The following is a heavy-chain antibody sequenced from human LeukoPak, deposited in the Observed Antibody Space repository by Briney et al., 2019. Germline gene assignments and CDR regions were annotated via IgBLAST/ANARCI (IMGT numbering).Heavy chain of an antibody. CDR3: VRDVGGGGATHFDY. CDR1: GYSISSGYY. D-gene: IGHD1-26*01. Sequence: PSETLSLTCTVSGYSISSGYYWGWIRQPPGKGLEWIGSIYHSGRTYYNPSLKSRVTISVDTSKNQFSLKLGSVTAADTAVDYWVRDVGGGGATHFDYWGQGTLVTVSS. V-gene: IGHV4-38-2*02. CDR2: IYHSGRT. J-gene: IGHJ4*02.